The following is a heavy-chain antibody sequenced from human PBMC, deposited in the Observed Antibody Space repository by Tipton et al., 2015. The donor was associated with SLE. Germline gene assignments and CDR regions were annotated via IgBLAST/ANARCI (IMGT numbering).Heavy chain of an antibody. D-gene: IGHD6-6*01. CDR3: ARDKGSSSSGDDLDY. V-gene: IGHV3-11*01. CDR2: ITFSGNTI. Sequence: SLRLSCTGSGFTFSDYHMIWIRQAPGKGLEWVSYITFSGNTIYYADSVEGRFTISRDNAKNSLYLQMNSLRADDTAVYYCARDKGSSSSGDDLDYWGQGTLVTVST. CDR1: GFTFSDYH. J-gene: IGHJ4*02.